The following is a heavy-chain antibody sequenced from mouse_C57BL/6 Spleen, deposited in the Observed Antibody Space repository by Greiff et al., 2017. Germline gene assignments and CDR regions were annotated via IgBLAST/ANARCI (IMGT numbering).Heavy chain of an antibody. Sequence: EVHLVESGGGLVKPGGSLKLSCAASGFTFSSYAMSWVRQTPEKRLEWVATISDGGSYTYYPDNVKGRFTISRDNAKNNLYLQMSHLKSEDTAMYYCARDEGGREGYFDYWGQGTTLTVSS. CDR3: ARDEGGREGYFDY. V-gene: IGHV5-4*01. J-gene: IGHJ2*01. CDR2: ISDGGSYT. D-gene: IGHD1-1*02. CDR1: GFTFSSYA.